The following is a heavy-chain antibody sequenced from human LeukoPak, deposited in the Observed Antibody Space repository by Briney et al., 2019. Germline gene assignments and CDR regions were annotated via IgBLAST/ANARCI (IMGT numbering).Heavy chain of an antibody. D-gene: IGHD5-18*01. J-gene: IGHJ6*02. Sequence: SEILSLTCTVSGGSISSGSYYWSWIRQHPGKGLEWIGHIYNSGSTYYNPSLQSRVTISVDTSKNQFSLKLCSVTAADTALYYCARAVRNTAMVYYYNGMDVWGQGTTVTVSS. V-gene: IGHV4-31*03. CDR1: GGSISSGSYY. CDR3: ARAVRNTAMVYYYNGMDV. CDR2: IYNSGST.